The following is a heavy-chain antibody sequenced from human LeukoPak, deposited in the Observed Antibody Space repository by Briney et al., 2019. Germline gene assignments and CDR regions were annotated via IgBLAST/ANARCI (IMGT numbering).Heavy chain of an antibody. J-gene: IGHJ4*02. V-gene: IGHV4-38-2*02. CDR1: GYSISSGYY. CDR3: ARSGYSYGYHFDY. D-gene: IGHD5-18*01. CDR2: IYHSGST. Sequence: SETLSLTCTVSGYSISSGYYWGWIRQPPGKGLEWIGSIYHSGSTYYNPSLKSRVTISVDTSKNQFSLKLSSVTAADTAVYYCARSGYSYGYHFDYWGQGTLVTVSS.